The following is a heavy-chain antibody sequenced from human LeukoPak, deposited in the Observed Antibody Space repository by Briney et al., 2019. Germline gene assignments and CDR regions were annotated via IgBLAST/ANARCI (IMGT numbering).Heavy chain of an antibody. CDR3: ARHSHYYDKDY. Sequence: SETLSLTCTVSGGSISSSSYYWGWIRQPPGKGLEWIGSIYYSGSTYYNPSLKSRVTISVDTSKNQFSLKLSSVTAADTAVYYCARHSHYYDKDYWGQGTLVTVSS. D-gene: IGHD3-22*01. CDR2: IYYSGST. V-gene: IGHV4-39*01. CDR1: GGSISSSSYY. J-gene: IGHJ4*02.